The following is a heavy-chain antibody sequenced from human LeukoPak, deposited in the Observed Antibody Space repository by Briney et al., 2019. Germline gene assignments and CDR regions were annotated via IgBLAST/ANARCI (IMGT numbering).Heavy chain of an antibody. D-gene: IGHD1-7*01. CDR2: IYYSGST. J-gene: IGHJ4*02. CDR3: ARGYNWNYGYFDY. Sequence: SETLSLTCTVSGGSISSYYWSWIRQPPGKGLEWIGYIYYSGSTNHNPSLKSRVTISVDTSKNQFSLKLSSVTAADTAVYYCARGYNWNYGYFDYWGQGTLVTVSS. CDR1: GGSISSYY. V-gene: IGHV4-59*01.